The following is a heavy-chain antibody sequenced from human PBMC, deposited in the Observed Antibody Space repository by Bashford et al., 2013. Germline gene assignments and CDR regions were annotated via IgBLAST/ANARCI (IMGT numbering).Heavy chain of an antibody. V-gene: IGHV1-2*02. J-gene: IGHJ3*02. CDR3: ARRRPNYYDRDDAFDI. CDR1: GYTFTGYY. Sequence: ASVKVSCKASGYTFTGYYMHWVRQAPGQGLEWMGWINPNSGGTNYAQKFQGRVTMTRDTSISTAYMELSRLRSDDTAVYYCARRRPNYYDRDDAFDIWGQGTMVTVSS. D-gene: IGHD3-22*01. CDR2: INPNSGGT.